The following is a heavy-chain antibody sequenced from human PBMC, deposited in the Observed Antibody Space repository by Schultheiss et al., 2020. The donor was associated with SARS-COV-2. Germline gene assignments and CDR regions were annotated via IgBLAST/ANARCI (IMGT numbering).Heavy chain of an antibody. V-gene: IGHV4-39*01. Sequence: SQTLSLTCTVSGASIGSGHYNWTWIRQPPGKELEWIGSFDYSGSTYYNPSLKSRVTRSIDTSRNQFSLRLSSVTAADTAIYYCVRHTPGQQGRFFDWSFDYWGQGTLVTVSS. CDR2: FDYSGST. J-gene: IGHJ4*02. CDR3: VRHTPGQQGRFFDWSFDY. CDR1: GASIGSGHYN. D-gene: IGHD3-9*01.